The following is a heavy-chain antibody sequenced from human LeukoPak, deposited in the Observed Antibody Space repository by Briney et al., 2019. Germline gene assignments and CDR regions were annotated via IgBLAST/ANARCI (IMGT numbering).Heavy chain of an antibody. V-gene: IGHV1-8*01. Sequence: ASVKVSCKASGYTFTSYDINWVRQATGQGLEWMGWMNPNSGNTGYAQKFQGRVTMTRNTSISTAYMELSSLRSEDTAVYYCARFRITMVRGVIIGYYYGMDVWGQGTTVTVSS. CDR1: GYTFTSYD. CDR2: MNPNSGNT. CDR3: ARFRITMVRGVIIGYYYGMDV. J-gene: IGHJ6*02. D-gene: IGHD3-10*01.